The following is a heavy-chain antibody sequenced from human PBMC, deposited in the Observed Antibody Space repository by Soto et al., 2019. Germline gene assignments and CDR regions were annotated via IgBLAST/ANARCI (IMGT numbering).Heavy chain of an antibody. Sequence: GGSLRLSCAASGFTFSSYAMSWVRQAPGKGLEWVSAISGSGGSTYYADSGKGRFTISRDNSKNTLYLQMNSLRAEDTAVYYCATQGNTVTISPEYFQHWGQGTLVTVSS. V-gene: IGHV3-23*01. CDR3: ATQGNTVTISPEYFQH. CDR1: GFTFSSYA. CDR2: ISGSGGST. D-gene: IGHD4-17*01. J-gene: IGHJ1*01.